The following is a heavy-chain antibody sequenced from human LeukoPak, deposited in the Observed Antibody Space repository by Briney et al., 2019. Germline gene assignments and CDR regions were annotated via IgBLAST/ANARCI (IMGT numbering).Heavy chain of an antibody. Sequence: GASVKVSCKASGYTFTSYGISWVRQAPGQGLEWMGGIIPILGTSNYAQKFQDRPTITADESTSTAYLELSSLTSADTAVYYCAREVSGTYCDYWGQGSLVTVSS. CDR3: AREVSGTYCDY. CDR1: GYTFTSYG. J-gene: IGHJ4*02. V-gene: IGHV1-69*13. CDR2: IIPILGTS. D-gene: IGHD1-26*01.